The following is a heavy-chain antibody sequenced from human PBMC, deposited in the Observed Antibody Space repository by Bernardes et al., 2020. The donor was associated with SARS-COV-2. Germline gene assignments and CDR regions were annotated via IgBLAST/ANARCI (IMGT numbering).Heavy chain of an antibody. V-gene: IGHV3-74*01. CDR3: AVDVARVYST. Sequence: GGSLRLSCAASGYSFNAFWMHWVRQVPGQGLVWVARIDTHGNTLNYADSVKGRFTISRDNFRNTLYLQMSSLRAEDTAVYYCAVDVARVYSTWGRGTLVTVSS. D-gene: IGHD1-26*01. CDR1: GYSFNAFW. J-gene: IGHJ4*02. CDR2: IDTHGNTL.